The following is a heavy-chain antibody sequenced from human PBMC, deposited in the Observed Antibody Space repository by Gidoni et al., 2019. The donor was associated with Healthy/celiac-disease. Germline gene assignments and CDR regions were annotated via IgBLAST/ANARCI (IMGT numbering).Heavy chain of an antibody. CDR3: AKGMVRGVEIPYFDY. CDR1: GFTFDDYA. Sequence: EVQLVESGGGWVQPGRSLRLPCAASGFTFDDYAMHWVRQAPGKGLEWVSGISWNSGSIGYADSVKGRFTISRDNAKNSLYLQMNSLRAEDTALYYCAKGMVRGVEIPYFDYWGQGTLVTVSS. J-gene: IGHJ4*02. V-gene: IGHV3-9*01. CDR2: ISWNSGSI. D-gene: IGHD3-10*01.